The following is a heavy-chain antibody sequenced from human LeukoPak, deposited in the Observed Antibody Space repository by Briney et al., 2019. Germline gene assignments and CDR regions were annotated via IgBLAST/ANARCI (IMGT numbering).Heavy chain of an antibody. CDR3: ASAPALGNLDY. CDR1: GGSISSSSYY. J-gene: IGHJ4*02. V-gene: IGHV4-39*01. Sequence: SETLSLTCTVSGGSISSSSYYWGWIRQPPGKGLEWIGSIYYSGSTYYNPSLKSRVTISVDTSKNQFSLKLSSVTAADTAMYYCASAPALGNLDYWGQGTLVTVSS. D-gene: IGHD1-26*01. CDR2: IYYSGST.